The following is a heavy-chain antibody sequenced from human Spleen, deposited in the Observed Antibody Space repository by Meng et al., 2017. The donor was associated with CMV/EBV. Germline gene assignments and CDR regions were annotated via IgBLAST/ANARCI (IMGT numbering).Heavy chain of an antibody. CDR3: AKEGSSPGALDY. D-gene: IGHD1-26*01. Sequence: GGSLRLSCAASGFTFDDYAMHWVRQAPGKGLEWVSGISWNSGSIGYADSVKGRFTISRDNAKNSLYLQMNSLRAEDTALYYCAKEGSSPGALDYWGQGTQVTVSS. V-gene: IGHV3-9*01. CDR2: ISWNSGSI. CDR1: GFTFDDYA. J-gene: IGHJ4*02.